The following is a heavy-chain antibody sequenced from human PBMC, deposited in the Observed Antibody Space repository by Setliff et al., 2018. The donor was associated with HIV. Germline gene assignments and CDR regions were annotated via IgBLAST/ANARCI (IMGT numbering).Heavy chain of an antibody. CDR3: ARGNDYVSSGYYLD. CDR2: INPNSGGT. V-gene: IGHV1-2*02. D-gene: IGHD3-22*01. J-gene: IGHJ4*02. Sequence: GASVKVSCKASGYTFTAYYMHWVRQAPGQGLEWMGWINPNSGGTTYAQKFQGRVTITADESTSTAYMELSSLTSDDTAVYYCARGNDYVSSGYYLDWGQGTLVTVSS. CDR1: GYTFTAYY.